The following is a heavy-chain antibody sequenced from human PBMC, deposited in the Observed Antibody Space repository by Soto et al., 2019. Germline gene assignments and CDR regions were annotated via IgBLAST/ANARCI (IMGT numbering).Heavy chain of an antibody. CDR1: GFIVSSHE. CDR3: ARETPHCGGDCLDY. J-gene: IGHJ4*02. CDR2: INGVAGTT. Sequence: EVQLVESGGGLVQPGGSLRLSCRASGFIVSSHEVNWFRQAPGKGLEWLSYINGVAGTTYYAQSVKGRFTVSRDNAENSFHLQMNRLRAEDTAVYYCARETPHCGGDCLDYWGQGTLVTVSS. V-gene: IGHV3-48*03. D-gene: IGHD2-21*02.